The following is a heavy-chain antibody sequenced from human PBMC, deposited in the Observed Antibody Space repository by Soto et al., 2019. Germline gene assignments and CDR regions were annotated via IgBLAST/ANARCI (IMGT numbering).Heavy chain of an antibody. V-gene: IGHV1-18*04. CDR2: ISAYNGDT. CDR3: ARDPSNTSGNRIWFDR. Sequence: QVQLVQSGAEVKKPGASVMVSCKASGYTFTSHGINWVRQAPGQGLELMGWISAYNGDTKYEQKFQGRVTMTTDASSITDYMELKSLSSDYTAVDFCARDPSNTSGNRIWFDRWGQGTQVTVSS. J-gene: IGHJ5*02. D-gene: IGHD6-19*01. CDR1: GYTFTSHG.